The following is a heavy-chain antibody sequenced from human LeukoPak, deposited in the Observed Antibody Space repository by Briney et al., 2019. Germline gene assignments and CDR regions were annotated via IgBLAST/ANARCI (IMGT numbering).Heavy chain of an antibody. Sequence: SQTLSLTCAISGDSVSRNSAAWHWIRQSPSRGLEWLGRTYYTSKWFNDYAVSLRSRITVNPDTSKNQFSLQLSSVTPEDTAVYYCARGRHFYYGMDVWGQGTTVTVSS. D-gene: IGHD3-3*02. CDR2: TYYTSKWFN. V-gene: IGHV6-1*01. CDR1: GDSVSRNSAA. CDR3: ARGRHFYYGMDV. J-gene: IGHJ6*02.